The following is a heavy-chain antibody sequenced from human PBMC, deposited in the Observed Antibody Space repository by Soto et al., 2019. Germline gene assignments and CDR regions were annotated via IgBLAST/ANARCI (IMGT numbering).Heavy chain of an antibody. CDR3: ARVRDSYGYAGVNFDY. J-gene: IGHJ4*02. CDR1: GGSISSGDYY. D-gene: IGHD5-18*01. V-gene: IGHV4-30-4*01. CDR2: IYYSGST. Sequence: PSETLSLTCTVSGGSISSGDYYWSWIRQPPGKGLEWIGYIYYSGSTYYNPSLKSRVTISVDTSKNQFSLKLSSVTAADTAVYYCARVRDSYGYAGVNFDYWGQGTLVTVSS.